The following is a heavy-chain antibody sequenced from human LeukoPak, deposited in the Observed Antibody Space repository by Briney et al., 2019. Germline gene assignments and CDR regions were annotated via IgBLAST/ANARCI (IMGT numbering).Heavy chain of an antibody. CDR1: GFTFSSYG. Sequence: GGSLRLSCAGSGFTFSSYGMHWVRQAPGKGLEWVAVIWYDGSNKYYADSVKGRFTISRDNSKNTLYLQMNSLRAEDTAVYYCARGGGMIVVAPIDYWGQGTLVTVSS. J-gene: IGHJ4*02. CDR3: ARGGGMIVVAPIDY. D-gene: IGHD3-22*01. CDR2: IWYDGSNK. V-gene: IGHV3-33*01.